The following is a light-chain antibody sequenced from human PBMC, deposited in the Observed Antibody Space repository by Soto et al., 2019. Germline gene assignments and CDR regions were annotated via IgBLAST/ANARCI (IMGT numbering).Light chain of an antibody. J-gene: IGKJ5*01. CDR1: QNISNY. V-gene: IGKV1-33*01. Sequence: SRMTQPPSFLVASVGATVPITCLASQNISNYLTWYQQKPGKAPKLLIYGASNLETGVPARFSGSGSGTEFTFTICSLQPEDIATYYCQHYDNPSLTFGQGTRLEIK. CDR2: GAS. CDR3: QHYDNPSLT.